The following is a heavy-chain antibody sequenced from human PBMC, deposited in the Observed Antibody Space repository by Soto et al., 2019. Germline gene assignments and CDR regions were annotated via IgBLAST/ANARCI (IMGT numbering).Heavy chain of an antibody. CDR1: GYTFTSYT. CDR2: INAGNGNT. J-gene: IGHJ5*02. V-gene: IGHV1-3*01. Sequence: QVQLVQSGAEVKKPGASVKVSCKASGYTFTSYTMHWVRQAPGQRLEWMGWINAGNGNTKYSQKFQGRVTITRDTSASTAYMELSSLRSEDTAVYYCALGFGELNWFDPWGQGTLVTVSS. D-gene: IGHD3-10*01. CDR3: ALGFGELNWFDP.